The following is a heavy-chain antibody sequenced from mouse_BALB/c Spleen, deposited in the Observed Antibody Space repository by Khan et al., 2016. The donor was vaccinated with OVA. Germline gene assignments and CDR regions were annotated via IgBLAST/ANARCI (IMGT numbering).Heavy chain of an antibody. D-gene: IGHD4-1*01. CDR2: ISSGGDYT. CDR1: GFTFSSYS. J-gene: IGHJ3*01. V-gene: IGHV5-6*01. Sequence: EVELVESGGDLVKPGGSLKLSCAASGFTFSSYSMSWVRQTPDKRLEWVASISSGGDYTYYPDSVKGRFTISRDNAKNTLYLQLSDIKSEDTAMYYCADHLTGACAYWGQGTLVTFSA. CDR3: ADHLTGACAY.